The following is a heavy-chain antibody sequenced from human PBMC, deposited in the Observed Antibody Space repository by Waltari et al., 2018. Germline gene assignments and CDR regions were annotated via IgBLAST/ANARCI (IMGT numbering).Heavy chain of an antibody. V-gene: IGHV1-8*01. D-gene: IGHD3-10*01. CDR3: AKSDRFSFYYGSGSYLEFDP. J-gene: IGHJ5*02. CDR1: GHTFTSYA. Sequence: QVQLVQSGAEVKKPGASVTVSCKASGHTFTSYAIHWVRQATGQGLEWMGLMNPNSGNKGYAQKFQGRVTMTRNTSISTAYMELSSLRFEDTAVYYCAKSDRFSFYYGSGSYLEFDPWGQGTLVTVSS. CDR2: MNPNSGNK.